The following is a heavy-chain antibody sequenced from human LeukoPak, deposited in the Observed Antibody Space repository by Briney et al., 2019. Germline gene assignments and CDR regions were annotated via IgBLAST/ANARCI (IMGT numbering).Heavy chain of an antibody. Sequence: ASVKVSCTASEYTFTGYYMPWVRQAPGPGLELMGRINPNNGGGKYAQKFKGRDSMTRYTSITTAYMELSRLTSDDTAVYFCARDLGYSGSYLSDYWGQGALVTVSS. CDR3: ARDLGYSGSYLSDY. CDR2: INPNNGGG. D-gene: IGHD1-26*01. V-gene: IGHV1-2*06. J-gene: IGHJ4*02. CDR1: EYTFTGYY.